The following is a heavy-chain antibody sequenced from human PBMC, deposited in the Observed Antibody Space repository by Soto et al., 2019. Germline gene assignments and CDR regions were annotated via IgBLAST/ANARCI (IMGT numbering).Heavy chain of an antibody. CDR3: ARTRPYYCSGGSCPYNWFDP. Sequence: PGESLKISCKGSGYSFTSYWIGWVRQMPGKGLEWMGIIYPGDSDTRYSPSFQGQVTISADKSISTAYLQWSSLKASDTAMYYCARTRPYYCSGGSCPYNWFDPWGQGTLVTVSS. D-gene: IGHD2-15*01. CDR2: IYPGDSDT. V-gene: IGHV5-51*01. CDR1: GYSFTSYW. J-gene: IGHJ5*02.